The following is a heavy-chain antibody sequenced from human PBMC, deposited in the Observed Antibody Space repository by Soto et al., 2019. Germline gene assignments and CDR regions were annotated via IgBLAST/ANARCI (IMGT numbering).Heavy chain of an antibody. J-gene: IGHJ4*02. V-gene: IGHV3-23*01. D-gene: IGHD1-26*01. CDR1: GFTFSSYA. Sequence: PGGALGLSCAASGFTFSSYAMSWVRQAPGKGLEWVSAISGSGGSTYYADSVKGRFTISRDNSKNTLYLQMNSLRAEDTAVYYCAKFRGSFRGFYFDYWGQGTLVTVYS. CDR2: ISGSGGST. CDR3: AKFRGSFRGFYFDY.